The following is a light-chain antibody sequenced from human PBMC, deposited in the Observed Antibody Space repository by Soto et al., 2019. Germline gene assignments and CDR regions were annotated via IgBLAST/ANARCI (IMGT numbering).Light chain of an antibody. V-gene: IGKV3-20*01. CDR2: APS. J-gene: IGKJ1*01. CDR3: QLYGSSPPWA. Sequence: EIVLTQSPGTLSLSPGERATLSCRASQSVSNGNLAWYQQKPGQAPGLLIYAPSSRATGIPDRFSGGGSGTDFTLTIDRLEPEDFAVYYCQLYGSSPPWAFGQGTRVEI. CDR1: QSVSNGN.